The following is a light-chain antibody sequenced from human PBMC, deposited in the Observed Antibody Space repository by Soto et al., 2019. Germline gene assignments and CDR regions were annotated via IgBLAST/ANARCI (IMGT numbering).Light chain of an antibody. J-gene: IGLJ1*01. CDR1: SSDIGTYNH. CDR2: EDI. CDR3: CSYTTSSTLV. V-gene: IGLV2-14*01. Sequence: QSVLTQPASVSGSPGQSIAISCAGTSSDIGTYNHVSWYQQHPGKAPQLIIYEDINRPSGLSSRFSGSKSGNTASLTISGLQAEDDADYFCCSYTTSSTLVCGTGSKLTVL.